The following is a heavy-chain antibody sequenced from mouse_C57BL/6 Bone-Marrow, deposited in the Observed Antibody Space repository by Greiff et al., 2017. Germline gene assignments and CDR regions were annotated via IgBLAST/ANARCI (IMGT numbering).Heavy chain of an antibody. CDR3: TTYGNYVWFAY. D-gene: IGHD2-1*01. CDR1: GFNIKDDY. V-gene: IGHV14-4*01. Sequence: EVKLVESGAELVRPGASVKLSCTASGFNIKDDYMHWVKQRPEQGLEWIGWIDPENGDTESASKFQGKATITADTSSNTAYLQLSSLTSEDTAVYYCTTYGNYVWFAYWGQGTLVTVSA. J-gene: IGHJ3*01. CDR2: IDPENGDT.